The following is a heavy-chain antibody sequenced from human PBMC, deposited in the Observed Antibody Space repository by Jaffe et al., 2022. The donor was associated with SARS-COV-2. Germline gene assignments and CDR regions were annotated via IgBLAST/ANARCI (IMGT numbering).Heavy chain of an antibody. D-gene: IGHD2-2*01. CDR3: ARGGNVVVRAANWFDP. Sequence: QVQLVQSGAEMKKPGASVKVSCKASGYTFSGYFIHWLRQAPGQGLEWMGRINPNSGGTNYGQRFQGRVSMTRDTSISTVYMELSRLRSDDTALYYCARGGNVVVRAANWFDPWGQGTLVIVSS. CDR2: INPNSGGT. CDR1: GYTFSGYF. V-gene: IGHV1-2*06. J-gene: IGHJ5*02.